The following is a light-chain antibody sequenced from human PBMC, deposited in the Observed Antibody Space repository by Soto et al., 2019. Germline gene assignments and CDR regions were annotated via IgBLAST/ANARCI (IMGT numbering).Light chain of an antibody. CDR1: SSKIGAGYN. CDR3: QSYDSSLSGWV. Sequence: QAVVTQPPSVSGAAGQRVTNSCTGSSSKIGAGYNVHWYQQLPGTAPKLLIYGNSNRPSGVPDRFSGSKSGTSASLAITGLQAEDEADYYCQSYDSSLSGWVFGGGTKLTVL. CDR2: GNS. J-gene: IGLJ3*02. V-gene: IGLV1-40*01.